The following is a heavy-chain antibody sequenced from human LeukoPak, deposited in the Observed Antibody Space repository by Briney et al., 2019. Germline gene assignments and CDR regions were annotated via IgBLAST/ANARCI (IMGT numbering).Heavy chain of an antibody. J-gene: IGHJ4*02. D-gene: IGHD3-22*01. Sequence: SETLSLTCTVSGGSISSGSYYWSWIRQPAGKGLEWIGRIYTSGSTNYNPSLKSRVTISVDTSKHQFSLKLSSVAAADTAVYYCAREGPEGYYYDSSGYPNIDYWGQGTLVTVSS. CDR2: IYTSGST. CDR3: AREGPEGYYYDSSGYPNIDY. CDR1: GGSISSGSYY. V-gene: IGHV4-61*02.